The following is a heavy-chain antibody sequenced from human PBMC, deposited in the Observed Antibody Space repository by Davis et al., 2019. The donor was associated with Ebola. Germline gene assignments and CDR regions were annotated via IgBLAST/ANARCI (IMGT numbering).Heavy chain of an antibody. CDR2: IRSKAYGGKA. Sequence: GGSLRLSCTASGLSFGDYAMNWVRRAPGKGLEWVGFIRSKAYGGKAQYAASVKGRFTISRDDSKSIVYLQMNSLKTDDTAVYYCARDLKQPPPSYYYGMDVWGQGTTVTVSS. J-gene: IGHJ6*02. CDR3: ARDLKQPPPSYYYGMDV. D-gene: IGHD6-13*01. V-gene: IGHV3-49*04. CDR1: GLSFGDYA.